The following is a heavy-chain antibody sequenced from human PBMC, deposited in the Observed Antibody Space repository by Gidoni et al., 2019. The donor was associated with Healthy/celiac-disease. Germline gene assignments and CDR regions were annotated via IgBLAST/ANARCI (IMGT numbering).Heavy chain of an antibody. Sequence: EVQLLESGGGLVQPGGSLRLSCAASGFTFCRYAMSWVRQAPGKGLEWVSAISGSGGSTYYADSVKGRFTISRDNSKNTLYLQMNSLRAEDTAVYYCAKASVAGPYYYYYYGMDVWGQGTTVTVSS. J-gene: IGHJ6*02. V-gene: IGHV3-23*01. D-gene: IGHD6-19*01. CDR1: GFTFCRYA. CDR2: ISGSGGST. CDR3: AKASVAGPYYYYYYGMDV.